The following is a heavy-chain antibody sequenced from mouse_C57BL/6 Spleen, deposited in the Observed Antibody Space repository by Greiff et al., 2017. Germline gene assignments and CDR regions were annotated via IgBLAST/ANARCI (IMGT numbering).Heavy chain of an antibody. D-gene: IGHD2-3*01. CDR1: GFSLSTSGMG. CDR3: GRDGYRGYYYAMDD. J-gene: IGHJ4*01. CDR2: IYWEDDK. Sequence: QVTLKESGPGILQSSQTLSLTRSFSGFSLSTSGMGVSWIRQPSGKGLEWLAHIYWEDDKRYTPSLKSRLTISKDTSRNQLFLMITSVDTADTATYCCGRDGYRGYYYAMDDWGQGTSVTVSS. V-gene: IGHV8-12*01.